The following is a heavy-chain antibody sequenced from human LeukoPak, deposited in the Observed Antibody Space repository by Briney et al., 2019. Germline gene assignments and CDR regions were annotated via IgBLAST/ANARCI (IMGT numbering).Heavy chain of an antibody. J-gene: IGHJ4*02. D-gene: IGHD1-14*01. CDR1: GYSFTTNW. CDR2: ISPGNPDT. Sequence: GESLKISCKGSGYSFTTNWIGWVRQMPGKGLEWMGIISPGNPDTRYSPAFQGQVTISADKSINTAYLQWSSLQDSDTAMYYCARHSGRDSFDYWGQGTLVTVSS. V-gene: IGHV5-51*01. CDR3: ARHSGRDSFDY.